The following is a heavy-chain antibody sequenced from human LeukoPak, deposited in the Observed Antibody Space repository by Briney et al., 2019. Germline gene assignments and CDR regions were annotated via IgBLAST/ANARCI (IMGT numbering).Heavy chain of an antibody. V-gene: IGHV1-69*13. Sequence: ASVKVSCKASGGTFISYAISWVRQAPGQGLEWMGGIIPIFGTANYAQKFQGRVTITADESTSTAYMELSSLRSEDTAVYYCASLGYTSGSYAFDYWGQGTLVTVSS. CDR3: ASLGYTSGSYAFDY. D-gene: IGHD1-26*01. J-gene: IGHJ4*02. CDR2: IIPIFGTA. CDR1: GGTFISYA.